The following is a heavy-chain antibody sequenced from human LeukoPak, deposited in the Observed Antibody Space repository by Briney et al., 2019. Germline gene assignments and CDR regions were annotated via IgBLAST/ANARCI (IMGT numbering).Heavy chain of an antibody. J-gene: IGHJ5*02. CDR2: IKQDGSEK. CDR3: ATGLGWNVNWFDP. CDR1: GFTFSSYW. Sequence: GGSLRLSCAASGFTFSSYWMSGCRQAPGKGLEWVDNIKQDGSEKYYVESVKGRFTISRDNAKNSLYLQMNSLRAEDTAVYYCATGLGWNVNWFDPWGQGTLVTVSS. D-gene: IGHD1-1*01. V-gene: IGHV3-7*03.